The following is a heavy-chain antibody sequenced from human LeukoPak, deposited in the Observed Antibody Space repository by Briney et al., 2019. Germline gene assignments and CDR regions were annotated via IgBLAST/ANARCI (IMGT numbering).Heavy chain of an antibody. CDR1: GGSISSGDYY. J-gene: IGHJ4*02. CDR3: ARDRYYYDSSGYYSIRFDY. D-gene: IGHD3-22*01. Sequence: PSETLSLTCTVSGGSISSGDYYWSWIRQPPGKGLEWIGYIYYSGSTYYNPSLKSRVTIPVDTSKNQFSLKLSSVTAADTAVYYCARDRYYYDSSGYYSIRFDYWGQGTLVTVSS. CDR2: IYYSGST. V-gene: IGHV4-30-4*08.